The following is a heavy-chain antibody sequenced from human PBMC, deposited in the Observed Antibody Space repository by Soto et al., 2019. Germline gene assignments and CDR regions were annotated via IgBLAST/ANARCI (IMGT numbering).Heavy chain of an antibody. CDR3: ARDRGCDY. Sequence: QVQLQQWGAGLLKPSETLSLTCAVYGGSFSGYYWNWIRQPPGKGLEWIGEINHSGSTNYNPSLKSRVTISVDTSKNHCSLNLSSVTAADPAVYYCARDRGCDYWGQGTLVTVSS. V-gene: IGHV4-34*01. D-gene: IGHD2-15*01. CDR2: INHSGST. CDR1: GGSFSGYY. J-gene: IGHJ4*02.